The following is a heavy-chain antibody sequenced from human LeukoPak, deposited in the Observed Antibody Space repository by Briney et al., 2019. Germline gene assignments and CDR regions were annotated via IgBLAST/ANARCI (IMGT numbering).Heavy chain of an antibody. Sequence: PGGSLRLSCAASGFTFSSYGMHWVRQAPGKGLEWVAFIRYVGSNKYYADSVKGRFTISRDNSKNTLYLQMNSLRAEDTAVYYCAKALCGDYWGQGTLVTVSS. J-gene: IGHJ4*02. CDR1: GFTFSSYG. CDR3: AKALCGDY. CDR2: IRYVGSNK. V-gene: IGHV3-30*02. D-gene: IGHD2-2*01.